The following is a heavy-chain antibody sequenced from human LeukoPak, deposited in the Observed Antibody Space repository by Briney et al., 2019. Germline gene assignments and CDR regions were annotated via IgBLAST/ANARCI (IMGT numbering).Heavy chain of an antibody. V-gene: IGHV4-39*02. J-gene: IGHJ3*02. CDR2: IYYSGST. Sequence: SETLSLTCTVSGGSISSSSYYWGWIRQPPGKGLEWIGSIYYSGSTYYNPSLKSRVTISVDTSKNQFSLKLSSVTAADTAVYYCARDSSGYFAPHKAFDIWGQGTMVTVSS. CDR1: GGSISSSSYY. CDR3: ARDSSGYFAPHKAFDI. D-gene: IGHD3-22*01.